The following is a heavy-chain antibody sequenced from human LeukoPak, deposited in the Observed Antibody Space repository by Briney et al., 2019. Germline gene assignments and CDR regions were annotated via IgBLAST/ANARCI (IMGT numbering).Heavy chain of an antibody. J-gene: IGHJ5*02. V-gene: IGHV3-21*01. D-gene: IGHD3-10*01. CDR1: GFTFSTYA. CDR3: ARDAGSPLWFDP. CDR2: INSGSRYI. Sequence: GGSLRLSCAASGFTFSTYAMNWVRQAPGKGLEWVSSINSGSRYIYYADSVKGRFTISRDNAKNSMYLQMNSLRAEDTAVYYCARDAGSPLWFDPWGQGTLVTVSS.